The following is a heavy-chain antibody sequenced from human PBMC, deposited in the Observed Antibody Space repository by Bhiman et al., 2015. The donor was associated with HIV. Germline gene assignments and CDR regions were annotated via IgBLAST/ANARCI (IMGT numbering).Heavy chain of an antibody. J-gene: IGHJ6*03. CDR3: AKDGGYFDFWKGYVDV. CDR2: INWNGGTI. V-gene: IGHV3-9*01. Sequence: DVQLVESGGDLVQPGRSLRLSCAASGFTFDNYAMHWVRQAPGKGLEWVSGINWNGGTIDYADSVEGRFTISRDNAKNSLYLQMNSLRTEDTALYYCAKDGGYFDFWKGYVDVWGKGTTVTVSS. CDR1: GFTFDNYA. D-gene: IGHD3-3*01.